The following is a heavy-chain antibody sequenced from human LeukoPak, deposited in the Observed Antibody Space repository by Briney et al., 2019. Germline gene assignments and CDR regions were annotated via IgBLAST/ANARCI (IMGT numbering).Heavy chain of an antibody. V-gene: IGHV3-74*01. CDR3: ARGWITRVSD. Sequence: GGSLRLSCAASGFTFSDFWMHWVRQDPGKGLVWVSRINSDGGTTVYADSVKGRFTISRDNAKNTLYLQMNSLRAEDTAVYYRARGWITRVSDWGQGTLVTVSS. J-gene: IGHJ4*02. CDR1: GFTFSDFW. CDR2: INSDGGTT. D-gene: IGHD7-27*01.